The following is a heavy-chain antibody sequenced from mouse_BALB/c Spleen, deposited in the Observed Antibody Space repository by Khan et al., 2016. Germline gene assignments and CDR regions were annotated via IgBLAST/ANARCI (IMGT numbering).Heavy chain of an antibody. V-gene: IGHV4-2*02. CDR2: INPGSSTI. Sequence: EVKLLESGGGLVQPGGSLNLSCAASGFDFSRYWMSWARQAPGKGQEWIGEINPGSSTINYTPSLKDKFIISRDNAKNTLYLQMSKVRSEDTALYYCARGRLGWYFDAW. J-gene: IGHJ1*01. D-gene: IGHD4-1*01. CDR1: GFDFSRYW. CDR3: ARGRLGWYFDA.